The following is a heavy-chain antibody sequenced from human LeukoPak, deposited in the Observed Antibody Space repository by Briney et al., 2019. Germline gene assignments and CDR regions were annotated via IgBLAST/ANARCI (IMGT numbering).Heavy chain of an antibody. D-gene: IGHD1-26*01. CDR1: GFTFSGSV. J-gene: IGHJ5*02. Sequence: GGSLKLFFAASGFTFSGSVIHLVGQSSRKGLDWVGQIDKKDKGYATATAYAASAKGRFTISRDDSINTAYLQMKSLKTEDTALYYCTRDSGTYNWFDPWGQGTLVTVSS. CDR3: TRDSGTYNWFDP. V-gene: IGHV3-73*01. CDR2: IDKKDKGYATAT.